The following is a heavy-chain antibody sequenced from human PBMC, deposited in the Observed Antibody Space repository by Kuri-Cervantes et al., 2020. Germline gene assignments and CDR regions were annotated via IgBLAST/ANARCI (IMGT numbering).Heavy chain of an antibody. CDR2: INHSGSS. Sequence: SETLSLTCAVSGYSISSGYYWGWIRQPPGKGLEWIGEINHSGSSNYNPSLKSRVTISVDTSKNQFSLKLSSVTAADTAVYYCARGRSGYYPHKYNWFDPWGQGTLVTVSS. J-gene: IGHJ5*02. V-gene: IGHV4-38-2*01. CDR1: GYSISSGYY. D-gene: IGHD3-3*01. CDR3: ARGRSGYYPHKYNWFDP.